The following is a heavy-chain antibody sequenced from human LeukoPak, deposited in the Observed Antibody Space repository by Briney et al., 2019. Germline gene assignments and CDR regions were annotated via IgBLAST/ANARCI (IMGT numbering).Heavy chain of an antibody. CDR1: GFTFDDYA. CDR3: AKAGSHLVAWYFDY. CDR2: ISWNSGSI. D-gene: IGHD5-12*01. V-gene: IGHV3-9*01. Sequence: GRSLRLSCAASGFTFDDYAMHWVRQAPGKGLEWVSGISWNSGSIGYADSVKGRFTISRDNAKNSLYLQMNSLRAEDTALYYCAKAGSHLVAWYFDYWGQGTLVTVSS. J-gene: IGHJ4*02.